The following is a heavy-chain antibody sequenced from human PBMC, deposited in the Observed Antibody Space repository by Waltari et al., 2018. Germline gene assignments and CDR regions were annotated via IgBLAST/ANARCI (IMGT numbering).Heavy chain of an antibody. J-gene: IGHJ4*02. CDR1: GYSISSGYY. V-gene: IGHV4-38-2*02. CDR2: IYHSGRN. D-gene: IGHD1-26*01. CDR3: TREEGGATDY. Sequence: QVQLQESGPGLVKPSETLSLTCAVSGYSISSGYYWGWIRQPPGKGLEWIGTIYHSGRNFYNPSLKSRVTLSVDTSKNQFSLKLSSVTAADTAVYYCTREEGGATDYWGQGTLVTVSS.